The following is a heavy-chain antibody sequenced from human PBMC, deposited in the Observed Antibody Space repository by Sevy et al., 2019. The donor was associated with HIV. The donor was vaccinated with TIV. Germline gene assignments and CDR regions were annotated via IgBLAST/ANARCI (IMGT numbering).Heavy chain of an antibody. V-gene: IGHV4-4*02. CDR1: GGSIRSVYW. Sequence: SDTLSLTCAVSGGSIRSVYWWHWVRQPPGKGRGWIGEIYHRGYTNYNPSLKSRVTISVDNFKNQFSLNLYSVTAADTAVYYCARGGETPRGLDPWGQGSLVTVSS. CDR2: IYHRGYT. D-gene: IGHD3-16*01. CDR3: ARGGETPRGLDP. J-gene: IGHJ5*02.